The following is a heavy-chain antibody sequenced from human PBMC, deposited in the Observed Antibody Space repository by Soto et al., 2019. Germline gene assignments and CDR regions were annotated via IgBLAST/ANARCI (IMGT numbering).Heavy chain of an antibody. CDR2: IYYSGRT. V-gene: IGHV4-39*01. CDR3: DRQRTTVVTQAYFDH. CDR1: GESISSSSYY. J-gene: IGHJ4*02. Sequence: PSETLSLTCIVSGESISSSSYYWGWIRQPPGKGLEWIGSIYYSGRTYYNPSFKIRVTISIDTSKNQFSMKLSSVTATHTAVYYCDRQRTTVVTQAYFDHWGQGALVTVSS. D-gene: IGHD2-21*02.